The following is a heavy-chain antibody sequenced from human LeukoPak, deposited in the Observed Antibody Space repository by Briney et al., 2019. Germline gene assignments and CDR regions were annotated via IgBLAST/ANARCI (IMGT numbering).Heavy chain of an antibody. CDR3: ARDAYRDRYFDY. V-gene: IGHV4-31*03. CDR1: GGSISSGGYY. Sequence: SETLSLTCTVSGGSISSGGYYWSWIRQHPGKGLEWIGYIYYSGSTYYNPSLKSRVTISVDTSKNQFSLKLSSVTAADTAVYYCARDAYRDRYFDYWGQGTLVTVSS. CDR2: IYYSGST. D-gene: IGHD4-11*01. J-gene: IGHJ4*02.